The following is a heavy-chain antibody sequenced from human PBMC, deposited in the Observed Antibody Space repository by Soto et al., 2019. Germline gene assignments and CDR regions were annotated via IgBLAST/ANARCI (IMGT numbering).Heavy chain of an antibody. V-gene: IGHV3-23*01. J-gene: IGHJ6*02. CDR3: VKGYWKGDV. D-gene: IGHD1-1*01. CDR2: ISGSGGSI. Sequence: EVQLLESGGGSVQPGGSLRLSCAASGLTFSTYAMNWVRQAPGNGLEWVSAISGSGGSIHYADSVKGRFTISRDNSKNTLYLQMNSLRDEDTAVYHCVKGYWKGDVWGQGTTVTVSS. CDR1: GLTFSTYA.